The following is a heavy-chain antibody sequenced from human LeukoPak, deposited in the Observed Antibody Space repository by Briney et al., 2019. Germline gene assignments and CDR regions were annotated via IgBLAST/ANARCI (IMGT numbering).Heavy chain of an antibody. V-gene: IGHV3-7*01. Sequence: GGSLRLSCAASGSTFSSYWMSWVRQAPGKGLEWVANIKQDGSEKYYVDSVKGRFTISRDNAKNSLYLQMNSLRAEDTAVYYCARDVQDSSGYYYDYWGQGTLVTVSS. D-gene: IGHD3-22*01. CDR3: ARDVQDSSGYYYDY. J-gene: IGHJ4*02. CDR1: GSTFSSYW. CDR2: IKQDGSEK.